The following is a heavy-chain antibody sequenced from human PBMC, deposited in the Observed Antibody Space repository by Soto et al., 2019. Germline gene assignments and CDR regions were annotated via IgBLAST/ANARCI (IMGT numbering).Heavy chain of an antibody. J-gene: IGHJ6*02. CDR3: AKSGQSSWANMDV. Sequence: EVQLLESGGGLVQPGGSLRLSCAASGFTFSSYAINWVRQAPGKGLEWVSTISGSGDKTYYADSVKGRLTISRDNSKNTLSLQMNSLRAEDTAVYYCAKSGQSSWANMDVWGQGTTVTVSS. CDR1: GFTFSSYA. D-gene: IGHD2-2*01. V-gene: IGHV3-23*01. CDR2: ISGSGDKT.